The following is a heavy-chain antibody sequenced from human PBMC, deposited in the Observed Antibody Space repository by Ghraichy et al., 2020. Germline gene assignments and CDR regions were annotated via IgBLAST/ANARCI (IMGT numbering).Heavy chain of an antibody. J-gene: IGHJ4*02. Sequence: SETLSLTCTVSGGSISSSSYYWGWIRQPPGKGLEWIGSIYYSGSTYYNPSLKSRVTISVDTSKNQFSLKLSSVTAADTAVYYCARHEFYQQLACFDYWGQGTLVTVSS. CDR3: ARHEFYQQLACFDY. CDR1: GGSISSSSYY. D-gene: IGHD6-13*01. V-gene: IGHV4-39*01. CDR2: IYYSGST.